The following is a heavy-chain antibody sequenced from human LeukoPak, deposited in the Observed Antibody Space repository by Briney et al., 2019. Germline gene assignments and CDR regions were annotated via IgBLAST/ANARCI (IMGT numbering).Heavy chain of an antibody. Sequence: PGGSLRLSCAASGFTFDDYGMSWVRQAPGKGLEWVSGINWNGGSTGYADSVKGRFTISRDNAKNSLYLQMNSLRAEDTALYYCAKDISYYYDSSGYQTSWHAFDIWGQGTMVTVSS. CDR2: INWNGGST. J-gene: IGHJ3*02. D-gene: IGHD3-22*01. V-gene: IGHV3-20*04. CDR1: GFTFDDYG. CDR3: AKDISYYYDSSGYQTSWHAFDI.